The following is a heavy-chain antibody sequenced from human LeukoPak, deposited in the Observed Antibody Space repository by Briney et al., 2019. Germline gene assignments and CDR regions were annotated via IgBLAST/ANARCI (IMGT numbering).Heavy chain of an antibody. J-gene: IGHJ4*02. V-gene: IGHV3-21*01. CDR1: GFTFSNYG. Sequence: GGSLRLSCAASGFTFSNYGMSWVRQAPGKGLEYVSSISKSSALKYYAESVRGRFTISRDNAENSLYLDMNNLGAEDTAVYFCVRGDNRDQWGQGTLVTVSS. D-gene: IGHD2-2*01. CDR2: ISKSSALK. CDR3: VRGDNRDQ.